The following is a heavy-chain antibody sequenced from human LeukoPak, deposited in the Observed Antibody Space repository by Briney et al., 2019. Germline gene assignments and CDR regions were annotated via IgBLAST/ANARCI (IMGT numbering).Heavy chain of an antibody. Sequence: PGGSLRLSCAASGLTFSSYAMSWVRQAPGKGLEWVSAISGSGGSTYYADSVKGRFTISRDNSKNTPYLQMNSLRAEDTAVYYCAKDRITYYYDSSDHWGQGTLVTVSS. V-gene: IGHV3-23*01. CDR3: AKDRITYYYDSSDH. J-gene: IGHJ4*02. CDR2: ISGSGGST. CDR1: GLTFSSYA. D-gene: IGHD3-22*01.